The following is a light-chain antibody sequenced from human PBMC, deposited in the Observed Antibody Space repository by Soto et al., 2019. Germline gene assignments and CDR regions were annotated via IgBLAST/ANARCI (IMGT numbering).Light chain of an antibody. Sequence: DIHMTQSPSSLSASVGHRVTISCRASQSINKYLNWYQKKPGKAPNLLIYAASSLQSGVPSRFSGSGYGTTFTITISSMQTEDFAFYYCQQTYRITPTFGQGTRLEIK. CDR3: QQTYRITPT. J-gene: IGKJ5*01. V-gene: IGKV1-39*01. CDR2: AAS. CDR1: QSINKY.